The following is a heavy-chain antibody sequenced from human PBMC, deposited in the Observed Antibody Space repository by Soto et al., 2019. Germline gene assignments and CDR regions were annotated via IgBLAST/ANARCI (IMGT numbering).Heavy chain of an antibody. V-gene: IGHV3-23*01. Sequence: EVQLLESGGGLVQPGGSLRLSCAASGFTFSSYGMSWVRQAPGKGLEWVSAISGSGGSTYYADSVKGRFTISRDNSKNTLYLKMNSLRAEDTAVYYWSKGANKKEDYYYYYAIDVWGQGTTVTVSS. J-gene: IGHJ6*02. CDR2: ISGSGGST. CDR1: GFTFSSYG. CDR3: SKGANKKEDYYYYYAIDV.